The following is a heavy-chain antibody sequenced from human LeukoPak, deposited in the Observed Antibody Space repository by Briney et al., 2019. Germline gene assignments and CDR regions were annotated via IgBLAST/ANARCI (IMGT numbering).Heavy chain of an antibody. CDR3: TTGHYYDSSGYYYDAFDI. J-gene: IGHJ3*02. CDR2: IRSKAYGGTT. CDR1: GFTFGDYA. Sequence: GGSLRLXCTASGFTFGDYAMSWFRQAPGKGLEWVGFIRSKAYGGTTEYAASVKGRFTISRDDSKSIAYLQMNSLKTEDTAVYYCTTGHYYDSSGYYYDAFDIWGQGTMVTVSS. V-gene: IGHV3-49*03. D-gene: IGHD3-22*01.